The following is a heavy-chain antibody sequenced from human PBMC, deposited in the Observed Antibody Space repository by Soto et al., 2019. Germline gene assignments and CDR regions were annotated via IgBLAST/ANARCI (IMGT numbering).Heavy chain of an antibody. CDR2: ISSSSSYI. CDR3: AAFRAAAGQRKTNWFDP. D-gene: IGHD6-13*01. V-gene: IGHV3-21*01. Sequence: GGSLRLSCAASGFTFSSYSMNWVRQAPGKGLEWVSSISSSSSYIYYADSVKGRFTISRDNAKNSLYLQMNSLRAEDTAVYYCAAFRAAAGQRKTNWFDPWGQGTLVTVSS. CDR1: GFTFSSYS. J-gene: IGHJ5*02.